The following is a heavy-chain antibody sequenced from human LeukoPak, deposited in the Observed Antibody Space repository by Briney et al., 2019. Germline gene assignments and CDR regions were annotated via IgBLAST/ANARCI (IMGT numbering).Heavy chain of an antibody. J-gene: IGHJ5*02. CDR1: GGSISSDY. Sequence: SETLSLTCTVSGGSISSDYWSWIRQPPGKGLEWIGYIYYSGSTNYNPSLKSRVTISVDTSKNQFSLKLSSVTAADTAVYYCARGPRDDFWSGYPVPNNWFDPWGQGTLVTVSS. CDR3: ARGPRDDFWSGYPVPNNWFDP. D-gene: IGHD3-3*01. V-gene: IGHV4-59*01. CDR2: IYYSGST.